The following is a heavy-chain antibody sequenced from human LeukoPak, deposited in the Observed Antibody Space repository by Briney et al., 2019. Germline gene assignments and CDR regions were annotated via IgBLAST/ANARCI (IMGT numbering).Heavy chain of an antibody. Sequence: GASVKVSCKASGYTFTSYGISWVRQAPGQGLEWMGWINPNSGGTNYAQKFQGRVTMTRDTSISTAYMELSRLRSDDTAVYYCAREAGPRYFDWLLNWFDPWGQGTLVTVSS. CDR3: AREAGPRYFDWLLNWFDP. CDR2: INPNSGGT. J-gene: IGHJ5*02. V-gene: IGHV1-2*02. D-gene: IGHD3-9*01. CDR1: GYTFTSYG.